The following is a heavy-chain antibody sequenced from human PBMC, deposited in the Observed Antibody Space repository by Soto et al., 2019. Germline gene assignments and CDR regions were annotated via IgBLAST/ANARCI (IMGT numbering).Heavy chain of an antibody. D-gene: IGHD2-21*02. J-gene: IGHJ4*02. Sequence: GGSLRLSCAASGFTFISYSMNWVRQAPGKGLEWVSSISSSSSYIYYADSVKGRFTISRDNAKNSLYLQMNSLRAEDTAVYYCARGVVVTAMLYYFDYWGQGTLLTVSS. CDR1: GFTFISYS. V-gene: IGHV3-21*01. CDR3: ARGVVVTAMLYYFDY. CDR2: ISSSSSYI.